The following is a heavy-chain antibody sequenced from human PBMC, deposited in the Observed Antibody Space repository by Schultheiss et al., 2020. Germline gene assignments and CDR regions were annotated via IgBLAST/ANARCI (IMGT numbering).Heavy chain of an antibody. J-gene: IGHJ6*02. CDR3: ARGLYYDFWSGYSFYYYYGMDV. CDR1: GDTFTNYD. D-gene: IGHD3-3*01. CDR2: INPNSGGT. Sequence: FVTVSGKASGDTFTNYDINWVRQAPGQGLEWMGWINPNSGGTNYAQKFQGRVTITADESTSTVYMELSSLRSEDTAVYYCARGLYYDFWSGYSFYYYYGMDVWGQGTTVTVSS. V-gene: IGHV1-69*01.